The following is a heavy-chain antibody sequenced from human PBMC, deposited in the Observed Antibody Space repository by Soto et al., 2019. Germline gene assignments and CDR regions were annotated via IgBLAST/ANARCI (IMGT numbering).Heavy chain of an antibody. D-gene: IGHD5-18*01. Sequence: SETLSLTCTVSGGSISSSSYYWGWIRQPPGKGLEWIGSIYYSGSTYYNPSLKSRVTISVDTSKNQFSLKLSSVTAADTAVYYCARHGGYSYGDRFDYWGQGTLVTVSS. J-gene: IGHJ4*02. CDR1: GGSISSSSYY. V-gene: IGHV4-39*01. CDR3: ARHGGYSYGDRFDY. CDR2: IYYSGST.